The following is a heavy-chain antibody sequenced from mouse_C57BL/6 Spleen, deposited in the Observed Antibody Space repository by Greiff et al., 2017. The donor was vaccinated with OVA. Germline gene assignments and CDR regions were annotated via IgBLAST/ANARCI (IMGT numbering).Heavy chain of an antibody. V-gene: IGHV5-4*03. D-gene: IGHD1-1*01. Sequence: EVKLVESGGGLVKPGGSLKLSCAASGFTFSSYAMSWVRQTPEKRLEWVATISDGGSYTYYPDNVKGRFTISRDNAKNNLYLQMSHLKSEDTAMYYCARRNTDYLDYWGQGTTLTVSS. CDR2: ISDGGSYT. CDR3: ARRNTDYLDY. CDR1: GFTFSSYA. J-gene: IGHJ2*01.